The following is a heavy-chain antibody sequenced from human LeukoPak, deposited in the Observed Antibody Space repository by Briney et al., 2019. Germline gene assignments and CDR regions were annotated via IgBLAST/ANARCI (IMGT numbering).Heavy chain of an antibody. CDR1: GGSISSHY. CDR3: ARDPAYHDYGDYLHYYGMDV. D-gene: IGHD4-17*01. CDR2: IYTSGST. Sequence: SETLSLTCTVSGGSISSHYWSWIRQPAGKGLEWIGRIYTSGSTNYNPSLKSRVTMSVDTSKNQFSLKLSSVTAADTAVYYCARDPAYHDYGDYLHYYGMDVWGQGTTVTVSS. J-gene: IGHJ6*02. V-gene: IGHV4-4*07.